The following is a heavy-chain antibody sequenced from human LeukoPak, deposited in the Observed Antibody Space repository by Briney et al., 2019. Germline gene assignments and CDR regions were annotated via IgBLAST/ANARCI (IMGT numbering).Heavy chain of an antibody. CDR1: GFTFSDYY. CDR3: ATDPATVGITTRDF. CDR2: ISSSGSTI. V-gene: IGHV3-11*01. D-gene: IGHD1-26*01. Sequence: GGSLRLSCAASGFTFSDYYMSWIRQAPEKGLEWVSYISSSGSTIYCADSVKGRFTISRDNAKNSLYLQMNSLRAEDTAVYYCATDPATVGITTRDFWGQGTLVTVSS. J-gene: IGHJ4*02.